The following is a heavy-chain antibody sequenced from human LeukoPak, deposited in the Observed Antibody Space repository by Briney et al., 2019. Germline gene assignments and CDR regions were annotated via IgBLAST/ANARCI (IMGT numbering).Heavy chain of an antibody. V-gene: IGHV1-24*01. J-gene: IGHJ6*02. D-gene: IGHD6-19*01. CDR2: FDPEDGET. CDR1: GYTLTELS. CDR3: ATDRALYSSGWYNPYGMDV. Sequence: ASVKVSCKVSGYTLTELSMHWMRQAPGKGLEWMGGFDPEDGETIYAQKFQGRVTMTEDTSTDTAYMELSSLRSEDTAVYYCATDRALYSSGWYNPYGMDVWGQGTTVTVSS.